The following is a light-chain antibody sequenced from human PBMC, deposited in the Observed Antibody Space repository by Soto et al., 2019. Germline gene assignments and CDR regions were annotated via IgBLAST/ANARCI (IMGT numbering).Light chain of an antibody. CDR1: QSVKIN. CDR2: GAF. J-gene: IGKJ2*01. Sequence: EIMMTQSPATLSVSPGGRATLSCRASQSVKINLAWYQQRPGQSPRLLVYGAFARAAGLPARFSGRGSGTEFTLTISSLQFEDFAVYYCQQYNKWPHTFGQGTKLEI. V-gene: IGKV3-15*01. CDR3: QQYNKWPHT.